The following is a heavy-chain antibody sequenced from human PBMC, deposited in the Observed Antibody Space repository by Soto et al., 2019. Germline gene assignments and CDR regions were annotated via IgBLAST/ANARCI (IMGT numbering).Heavy chain of an antibody. CDR1: GGTFSSYT. CDR2: IIPILGIA. D-gene: IGHD4-17*01. V-gene: IGHV1-69*08. CDR3: ARDLRDYGDYQKSGWFDP. Sequence: QVQLVQSGAEVKKPGSSVKVSCKASGGTFSSYTISWVRQAPGQGLEWMGRIIPILGIANYAQKFQGRVTITADXXTXTXXMELSSLRSEDTAVYYCARDLRDYGDYQKSGWFDPWGQGTLVTVSS. J-gene: IGHJ5*02.